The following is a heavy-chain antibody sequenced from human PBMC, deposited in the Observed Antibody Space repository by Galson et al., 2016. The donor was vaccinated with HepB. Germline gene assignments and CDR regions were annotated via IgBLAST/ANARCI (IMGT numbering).Heavy chain of an antibody. CDR2: IYYSGRT. CDR1: GGSISSSSYY. V-gene: IGHV4-39*01. J-gene: IGHJ5*02. D-gene: IGHD6-6*01. Sequence: SETLSLTCTVSGGSISSSSYYWGWIRQPPGKGLEWIGSIYYSGRTYYNPSLKGRVTISVDTSKNQFSLKLSSVTAADTAVYYCARRLPSNIAARTRGYNWFDPWGQGTLVTVSS. CDR3: ARRLPSNIAARTRGYNWFDP.